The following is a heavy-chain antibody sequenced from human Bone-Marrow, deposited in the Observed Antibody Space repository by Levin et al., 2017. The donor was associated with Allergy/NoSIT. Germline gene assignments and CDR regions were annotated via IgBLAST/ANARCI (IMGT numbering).Heavy chain of an antibody. V-gene: IGHV3-66*01. CDR3: ARDPPGQF. CDR1: GVTVGNNY. Sequence: LSLTCAASGVTVGNNYMRWVRQAPGKGLEWVSLIYSNGDTAYADSVKGRFTISRDSSKNTLYLQMHSLRVEDTAVYYCARDPPGQFWCQGTLVTVSS. CDR2: IYSNGDT. J-gene: IGHJ4*02. D-gene: IGHD2-2*01.